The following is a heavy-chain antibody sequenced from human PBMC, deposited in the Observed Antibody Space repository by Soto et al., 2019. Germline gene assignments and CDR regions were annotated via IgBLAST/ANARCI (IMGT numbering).Heavy chain of an antibody. J-gene: IGHJ4*02. CDR2: IYYRGST. Sequence: SETLSLTCTVPGGSINSSDYYWTWIRQHPGKGLEWIGYIYYRGSTYYNPSLKSRVTISVDTSKNQFSLKLISVTAADTAVYYCARSGSSYSYYIDYYGQGTLVTVSS. CDR3: ARSGSSYSYYIDY. D-gene: IGHD1-26*01. CDR1: GGSINSSDYY. V-gene: IGHV4-31*03.